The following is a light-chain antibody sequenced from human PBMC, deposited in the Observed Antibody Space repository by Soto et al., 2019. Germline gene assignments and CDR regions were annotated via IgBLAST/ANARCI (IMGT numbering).Light chain of an antibody. CDR3: QYYGTSPA. J-gene: IGKJ1*01. Sequence: EIVLTQSPDTLSLSPGERATLSCRASQSFSVNYFAWFQQKPGQAPRLLIYGASNRATGIPHRFSGSGSGTESTLTISRLEPEDFAMYHCQYYGTSPAFGQGTKVDIK. CDR2: GAS. V-gene: IGKV3-20*01. CDR1: QSFSVNY.